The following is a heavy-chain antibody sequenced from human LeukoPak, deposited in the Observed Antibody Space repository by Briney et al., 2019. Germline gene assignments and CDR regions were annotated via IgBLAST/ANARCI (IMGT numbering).Heavy chain of an antibody. Sequence: GASVKVSCKASGGTFSSYAISWARQAPGQGLEWMGRIIPILGIANYAQKFQGRVTITADKSTSTAYMELSSLRSEDTAVYYCAAGLLWFGELLKDPWGQGTLVTVSS. V-gene: IGHV1-69*04. D-gene: IGHD3-10*01. J-gene: IGHJ5*02. CDR3: AAGLLWFGELLKDP. CDR2: IIPILGIA. CDR1: GGTFSSYA.